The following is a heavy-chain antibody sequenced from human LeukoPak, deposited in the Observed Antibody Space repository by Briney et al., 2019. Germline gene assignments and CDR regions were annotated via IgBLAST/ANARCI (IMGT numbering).Heavy chain of an antibody. J-gene: IGHJ4*02. V-gene: IGHV1-18*01. Sequence: ASVKVSFKASGYTFTSYGISWVRQAPGQGLEWMGWISAYNGNTNYAQKLQGRVTMTTDTSTSTAYMELRSLRSDDTAVYYCARADRQLEQLPVDYWGQGTLVTVSS. CDR3: ARADRQLEQLPVDY. D-gene: IGHD1/OR15-1a*01. CDR1: GYTFTSYG. CDR2: ISAYNGNT.